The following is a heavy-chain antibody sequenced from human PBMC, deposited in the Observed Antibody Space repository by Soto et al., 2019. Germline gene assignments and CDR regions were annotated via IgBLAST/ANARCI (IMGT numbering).Heavy chain of an antibody. CDR1: GGSISSYY. D-gene: IGHD1-7*01. CDR2: IYYSGST. CDR3: AREKRITGTTEWFDP. V-gene: IGHV4-59*12. J-gene: IGHJ5*02. Sequence: SETLSLTCTVSGGSISSYYWSWIRQPPGKGLEWIGYIYYSGSTNYNPSLKSRVTISVDKSKNQFSLKLSSVTAADTAVYYCAREKRITGTTEWFDPWGQGTLVTVSS.